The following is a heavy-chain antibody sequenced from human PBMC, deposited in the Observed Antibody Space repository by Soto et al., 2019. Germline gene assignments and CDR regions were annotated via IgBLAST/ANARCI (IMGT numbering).Heavy chain of an antibody. D-gene: IGHD1-26*01. J-gene: IGHJ2*01. V-gene: IGHV4-39*01. CDR3: ARLRWEQLISWYFDL. CDR2: VYYTGTT. CDR1: AGSMINFTCY. Sequence: SETLSLTCPVSAGSMINFTCYWGWMRQPPGKGLEWVGSVYYTGTTYYNPSLRSRFSVSIDTSKSQFSLKLRSVTAPDTALYFCARLRWEQLISWYFDLWGRGTLVT.